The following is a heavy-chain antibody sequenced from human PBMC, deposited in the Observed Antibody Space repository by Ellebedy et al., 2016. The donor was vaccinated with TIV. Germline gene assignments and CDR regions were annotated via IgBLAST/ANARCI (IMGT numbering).Heavy chain of an antibody. Sequence: GESLKISCKGSGYSFTSYWIGWVRQMPGKGLEWMGIIYPGDSDTRYSPSFQGKVTISADKSISTAYLQWSSLKASDTAMYYCARHDDCSGGSCYPYYYVMDVWGQGTTVTVSS. CDR2: IYPGDSDT. J-gene: IGHJ6*02. CDR3: ARHDDCSGGSCYPYYYVMDV. CDR1: GYSFTSYW. D-gene: IGHD2-15*01. V-gene: IGHV5-51*01.